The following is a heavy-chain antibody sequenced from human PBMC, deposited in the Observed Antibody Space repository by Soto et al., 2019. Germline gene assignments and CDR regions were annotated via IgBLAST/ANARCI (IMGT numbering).Heavy chain of an antibody. CDR1: GGSVSNKTYY. D-gene: IGHD4-17*01. CDR2: VYYSGTT. CDR3: ARTTAVPNTLRSRYFFDY. Sequence: SETLSLTCSVSGGSVSNKTYYWSWIRQPPGKRLEWIGYVYYSGTTNYNPSLKSRVTISVDLSKNQFSLRLSSVTTADTALYFCARTTAVPNTLRSRYFFDYWGQGTLVTVS. V-gene: IGHV4-61*01. J-gene: IGHJ4*02.